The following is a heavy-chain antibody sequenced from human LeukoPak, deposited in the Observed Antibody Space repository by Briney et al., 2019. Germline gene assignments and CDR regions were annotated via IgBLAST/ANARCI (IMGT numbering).Heavy chain of an antibody. D-gene: IGHD5-12*01. V-gene: IGHV1-46*01. J-gene: IGHJ4*02. CDR3: AREGEIGYDLSDY. CDR1: GYTFTNYY. CDR2: INPSGGST. Sequence: PGASVKVSCKASGYTFTNYYMNWVRQAPGQGLEWRGIINPSGGSTSYAQKFQGRVTVTRDTSTSTVYMELSSLRSEDTAMYYCAREGEIGYDLSDYWGQGTLVTVSS.